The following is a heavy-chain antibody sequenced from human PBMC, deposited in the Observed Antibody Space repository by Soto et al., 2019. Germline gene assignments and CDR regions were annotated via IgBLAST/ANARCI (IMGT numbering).Heavy chain of an antibody. CDR3: TRFRSTSRPSYNWFDP. Sequence: GGSLRLSCTASGFTFGDYAMSWFRQAPGKGLEWVGFIRSKAYGGTTEYAASVKGRFTISRDDSKSIAYLQMNSLKTEDTAVYYCTRFRSTSRPSYNWFDPWGQGTLVTVSS. D-gene: IGHD2-2*01. V-gene: IGHV3-49*03. CDR2: IRSKAYGGTT. J-gene: IGHJ5*02. CDR1: GFTFGDYA.